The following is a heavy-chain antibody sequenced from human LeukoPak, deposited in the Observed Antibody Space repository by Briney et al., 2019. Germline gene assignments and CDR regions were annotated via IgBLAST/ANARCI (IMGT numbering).Heavy chain of an antibody. CDR1: EFTFSSYW. J-gene: IGHJ4*02. V-gene: IGHV3-7*01. Sequence: GGSLRLSCAASEFTFSSYWMSWVRQAPGKGLEWVANIKQDGSEKYYVDSVKGRFTISRDNAKNSLYLQMNSLRAEDTAVYYCARGDYVENYFDYWGQGTLVTVSS. CDR2: IKQDGSEK. CDR3: ARGDYVENYFDY. D-gene: IGHD3-16*01.